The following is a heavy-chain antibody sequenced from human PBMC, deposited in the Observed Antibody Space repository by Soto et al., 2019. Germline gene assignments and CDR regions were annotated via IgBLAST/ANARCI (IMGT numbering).Heavy chain of an antibody. Sequence: GGSLRLSCAASGFTVSSNYMSWIRQAPGKGLEWVSVIYSGGSTYYADSVKGRFTISRDNSKNTLYLQMNSLRAEDTAVYYCASNREKNIVATPRGIWGQGTMVTVSS. CDR1: GFTVSSNY. CDR2: IYSGGST. D-gene: IGHD5-12*01. J-gene: IGHJ3*02. V-gene: IGHV3-66*01. CDR3: ASNREKNIVATPRGI.